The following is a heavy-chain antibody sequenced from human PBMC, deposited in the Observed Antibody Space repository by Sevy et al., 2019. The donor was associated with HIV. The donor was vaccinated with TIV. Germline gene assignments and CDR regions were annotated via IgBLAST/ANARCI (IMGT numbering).Heavy chain of an antibody. CDR1: GFSFSSYA. J-gene: IGHJ6*02. Sequence: GGSLRLSCAASGFSFSSYAMSWVRQAPGKGLEWVSAISGSGGSTYYADSVKGRFTISRDNSKNTLYLQMNSLRAEDTAVYYCAKDAKQQLVPGYYYYYYGMDVWGQGTTVTVSS. V-gene: IGHV3-23*01. D-gene: IGHD6-13*01. CDR2: ISGSGGST. CDR3: AKDAKQQLVPGYYYYYYGMDV.